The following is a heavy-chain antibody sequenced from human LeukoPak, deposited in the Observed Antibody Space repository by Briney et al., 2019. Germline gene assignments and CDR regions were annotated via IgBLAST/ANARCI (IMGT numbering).Heavy chain of an antibody. D-gene: IGHD2-2*01. J-gene: IGHJ5*02. Sequence: ASVKVSCKASGYTFTGYYMHWVRQAPGRGLEWMGWINLNSGGTNYAQKFQGRVTMTRDTSISTAYMELSRLRSDDTAVYYCARGLPYPPSSTSRNWFDPWGQGTLVTVSS. CDR3: ARGLPYPPSSTSRNWFDP. CDR2: INLNSGGT. CDR1: GYTFTGYY. V-gene: IGHV1-2*02.